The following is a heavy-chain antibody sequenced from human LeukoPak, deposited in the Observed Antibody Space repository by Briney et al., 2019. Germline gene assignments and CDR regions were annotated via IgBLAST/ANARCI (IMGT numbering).Heavy chain of an antibody. CDR2: ISGSGHST. V-gene: IGHV3-23*01. CDR3: ARSTSLRSNEYFYYTYMDV. CDR1: GFTFTDYA. Sequence: PGGSLRLSCAASGFTFTDYAMTWVRQAPGMGLNWFSTISGSGHSTYYADSVKGQLTISRDDSKNTLYLQINSLRAEDTAIYYCARSTSLRSNEYFYYTYMDVWGTGTTVTVSS. J-gene: IGHJ6*03. D-gene: IGHD2-2*01.